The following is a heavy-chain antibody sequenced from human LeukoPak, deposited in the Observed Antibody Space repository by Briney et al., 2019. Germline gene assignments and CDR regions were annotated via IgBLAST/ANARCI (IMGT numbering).Heavy chain of an antibody. CDR1: GGSISSYY. J-gene: IGHJ4*02. CDR3: ASNTGTVFDY. V-gene: IGHV4-59*01. CDR2: IYYSGYT. D-gene: IGHD7-27*01. Sequence: SETLSLTCTVSGGSISSYYWSWIRQPPGKGLKWIGNIYYSGYTTYSPSLRSRVTISVDTSKNQFSLKLSSVTAADTAVYYCASNTGTVFDYWGQGALVTVSS.